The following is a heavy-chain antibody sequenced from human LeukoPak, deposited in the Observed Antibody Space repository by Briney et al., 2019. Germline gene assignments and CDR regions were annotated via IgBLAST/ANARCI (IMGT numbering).Heavy chain of an antibody. CDR2: IDSDGITT. J-gene: IGHJ4*02. D-gene: IGHD6-13*01. CDR1: GFTFSNYW. CDR3: ARSFLDQRSSWADS. Sequence: PGGSLRLFCAASGFTFSNYWMYWVRQAPGKGLVWVSRIDSDGITTNYADSVKGRFTTSRDNAKNTLYLQMSSLRAEDTAVYYCARSFLDQRSSWADSWGQGTLVTVSS. V-gene: IGHV3-74*01.